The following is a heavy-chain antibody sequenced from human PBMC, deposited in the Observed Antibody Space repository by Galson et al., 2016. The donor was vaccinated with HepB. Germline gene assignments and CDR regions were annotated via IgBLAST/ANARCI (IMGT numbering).Heavy chain of an antibody. CDR1: GGTFSKCP. D-gene: IGHD3-9*01. J-gene: IGHJ6*02. CDR2: INPISGTT. V-gene: IGHV1-69*06. CDR3: ARGRYETLTGYSKVGYDDMDV. Sequence: SVKVSCKASGGTFSKCPVAWVRQAPGQGLEWMGGINPISGTTKYVQKFQGRVTITADKSTSTAYMEVNNLRSEDTAVYFCARGRYETLTGYSKVGYDDMDVGGQVTTGTVSS.